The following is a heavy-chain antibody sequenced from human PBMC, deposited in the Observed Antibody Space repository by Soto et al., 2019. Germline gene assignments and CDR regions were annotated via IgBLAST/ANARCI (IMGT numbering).Heavy chain of an antibody. D-gene: IGHD2-2*01. CDR3: GKGKGLTVSSTNS. V-gene: IGHV3-23*01. CDR1: GFTFSSYA. Sequence: EVQVLDSGGGLVQPGGSLRLSCAASGFTFSSYAMTWVRQAPGMGLEWVSGIIGSGTTTYYADSVRGRFTISRDNSKNTLFLQMDSLRAEDTAVYYCGKGKGLTVSSTNSWGQGTLVTVSS. CDR2: IIGSGTTT. J-gene: IGHJ4*02.